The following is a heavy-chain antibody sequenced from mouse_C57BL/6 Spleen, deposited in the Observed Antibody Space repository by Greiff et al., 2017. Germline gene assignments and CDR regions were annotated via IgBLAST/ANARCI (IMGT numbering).Heavy chain of an antibody. CDR1: GFTFSDYG. J-gene: IGHJ2*01. V-gene: IGHV5-17*01. D-gene: IGHD1-1*01. Sequence: EVKVVESGGGLVKPGGSLKLSCAASGFTFSDYGMHWVRQAPEQGLEWVAYISRGSSTIYYADTVKGRFTISIDNAKNTLYLQMTSLRSEDAAMFYSARREKYYGVDYWGQGTTLTVSS. CDR3: ARREKYYGVDY. CDR2: ISRGSSTI.